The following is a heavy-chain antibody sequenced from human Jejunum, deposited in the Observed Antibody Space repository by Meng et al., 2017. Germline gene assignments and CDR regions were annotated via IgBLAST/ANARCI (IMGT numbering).Heavy chain of an antibody. V-gene: IGHV3-64*02. CDR1: GFTFSAYP. CDR3: AKEEKGDYDY. D-gene: IGHD2-21*01. CDR2: ISPNGYTT. Sequence: GESLKISCLASGFTFSAYPIHWVRQAPGKGLESVSAISPNGYTTYYADSVKGRFTISRDNAKNTLYLQMGSLRFEDTAVYYCAKEEKGDYDYWGQGTLVTVS. J-gene: IGHJ4*02.